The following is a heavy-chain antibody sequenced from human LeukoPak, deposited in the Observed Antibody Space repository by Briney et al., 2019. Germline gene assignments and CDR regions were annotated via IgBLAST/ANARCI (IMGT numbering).Heavy chain of an antibody. CDR3: AGGTISPRYYFDY. Sequence: GGSLRLSCAASGYTVSSNYMSWVRQAPGKGREWVAVIYSGGGTYHADSVKGRFTISRDISKNTLYIQMNSLRAEDTAVYFCAGGTISPRYYFDYWGQGTLVTVSS. J-gene: IGHJ4*02. V-gene: IGHV3-66*02. D-gene: IGHD3-3*01. CDR1: GYTVSSNY. CDR2: IYSGGGT.